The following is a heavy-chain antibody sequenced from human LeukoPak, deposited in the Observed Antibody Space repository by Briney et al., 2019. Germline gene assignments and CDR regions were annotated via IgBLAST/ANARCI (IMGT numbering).Heavy chain of an antibody. V-gene: IGHV1-18*01. CDR2: IGAYYGNT. CDR3: ATAYIVVVPAAIPGWFDP. Sequence: ASVTVSCKASGYTFTSYGISWKLHAPGPGVEPMGWIGAYYGNTNYAQKLQGRVTMTTDTSTSTAYRELRSLRSDDTAVYYCATAYIVVVPAAIPGWFDPWGQGTLVTVSS. J-gene: IGHJ5*02. D-gene: IGHD2-2*02. CDR1: GYTFTSYG.